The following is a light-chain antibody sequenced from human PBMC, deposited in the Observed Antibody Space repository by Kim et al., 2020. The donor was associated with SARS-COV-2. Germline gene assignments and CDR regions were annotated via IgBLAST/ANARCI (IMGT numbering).Light chain of an antibody. Sequence: RVTISCSWSGSNSGAGFDVLWYQQVPGAAPKLLIFRDINRPSGVPDRFSGSKSGSAASLDITGLQAEDEADYYCQSYDTSLSGLYVFGTGTKVTVL. CDR1: GSNSGAGFD. CDR2: RDI. CDR3: QSYDTSLSGLYV. V-gene: IGLV1-40*01. J-gene: IGLJ1*01.